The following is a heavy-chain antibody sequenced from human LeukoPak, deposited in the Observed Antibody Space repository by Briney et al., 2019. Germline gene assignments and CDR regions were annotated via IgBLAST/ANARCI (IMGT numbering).Heavy chain of an antibody. CDR2: ISGSGGST. D-gene: IGHD3-22*01. Sequence: GRSLTPSRAASGFTFSSYSMSCVRQAPGKWREWVSAISGSGGSTYYADSVKGRFTISRDNSKNALYLQMNSLRAEDTAVYYCAKGAGVVVITAVCFDYWGQGTLVTVSS. CDR3: AKGAGVVVITAVCFDY. J-gene: IGHJ4*02. CDR1: GFTFSSYS. V-gene: IGHV3-23*01.